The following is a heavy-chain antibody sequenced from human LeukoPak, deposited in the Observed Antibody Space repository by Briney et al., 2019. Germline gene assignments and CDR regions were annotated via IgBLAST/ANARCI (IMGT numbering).Heavy chain of an antibody. CDR3: ARDRGWIRGVVVPAATVPWFDP. Sequence: SETLSLTCTVSGGSISSYYWSWIRQPAGKGLEWIGRIHTSGSTNYNPSLKSRVTMSVDTSKNQFSLKLSSVTAADTAVYYCARDRGWIRGVVVPAATVPWFDPWGQGTLVTVSS. CDR2: IHTSGST. J-gene: IGHJ5*02. CDR1: GGSISSYY. D-gene: IGHD2-2*01. V-gene: IGHV4-4*07.